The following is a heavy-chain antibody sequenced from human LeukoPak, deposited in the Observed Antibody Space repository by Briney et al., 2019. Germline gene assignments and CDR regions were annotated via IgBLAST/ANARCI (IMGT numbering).Heavy chain of an antibody. V-gene: IGHV4-59*12. J-gene: IGHJ6*03. CDR3: AREFTSHYYYYYYMDV. Sequence: SETLSLTCTVSGGSISSYYWSWIRQPPGKGLEWIGYIYYSGSTNYNPSLKSRVTISVDTSKNQFSLKLSSVTAADTAVYYCAREFTSHYYYYYYMDVWGKGTTVTVSS. CDR1: GGSISSYY. CDR2: IYYSGST. D-gene: IGHD3-10*01.